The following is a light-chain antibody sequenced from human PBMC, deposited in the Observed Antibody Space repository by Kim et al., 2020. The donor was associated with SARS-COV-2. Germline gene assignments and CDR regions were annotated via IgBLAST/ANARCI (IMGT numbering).Light chain of an antibody. Sequence: EIVMTQSPATLSVSPGERVTLSRRASQSVSGNLAWYQQKPGQAPRLLIYDALTRATGIPARFSGSGSGTDFTLTISSLQSEDFAVYYCHHYNNWPPETFGQGTKLEI. J-gene: IGKJ2*01. CDR3: HHYNNWPPET. CDR2: DAL. V-gene: IGKV3-15*01. CDR1: QSVSGN.